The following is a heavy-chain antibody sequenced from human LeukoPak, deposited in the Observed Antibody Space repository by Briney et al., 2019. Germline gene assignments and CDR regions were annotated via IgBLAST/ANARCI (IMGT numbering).Heavy chain of an antibody. CDR2: INPDSGFT. CDR1: RYKFTDDY. CDR3: APTAEAYTSWWKV. D-gene: IGHD3-16*01. V-gene: IGHV1-2*02. Sequence: ASVKVSCKASRYKFTDDYMHWVRQAPGQGLEFMGWINPDSGFTNYAQKFKGRVTMTRDTSISTAYLEVRSLTSDDTAVYYCAPTAEAYTSWWKVWGQGTLVTVSS. J-gene: IGHJ4*02.